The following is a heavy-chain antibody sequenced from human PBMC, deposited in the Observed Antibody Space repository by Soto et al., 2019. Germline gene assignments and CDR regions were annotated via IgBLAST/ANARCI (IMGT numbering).Heavy chain of an antibody. CDR3: ARDLERITIFGVVTMFDY. CDR1: GFTFSSYS. D-gene: IGHD3-3*01. CDR2: ISSSSSTI. Sequence: GGSLRLSCAASGFTFSSYSMNWVRQAPGKGLEWVSYISSSSSTIYYADSVKGRFTISRDNAKNSLYLQMNSLRDEDTAVYYCARDLERITIFGVVTMFDYWGQGTLVTVSS. J-gene: IGHJ4*02. V-gene: IGHV3-48*02.